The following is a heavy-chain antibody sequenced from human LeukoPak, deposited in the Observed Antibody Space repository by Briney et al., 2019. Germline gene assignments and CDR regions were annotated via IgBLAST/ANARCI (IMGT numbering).Heavy chain of an antibody. CDR3: ARDLIYYDSSGYHNDAFDI. J-gene: IGHJ3*02. V-gene: IGHV4-59*01. Sequence: SETLSLTCTVSGGSISGYYWTWIRQPPGKGLEWIGYIYYSGSTNYNPSLKSRVTISVDTSKNQFSLRLSSVTAADTAVYYCARDLIYYDSSGYHNDAFDIWGQGTMVTVSS. CDR1: GGSISGYY. CDR2: IYYSGST. D-gene: IGHD3-22*01.